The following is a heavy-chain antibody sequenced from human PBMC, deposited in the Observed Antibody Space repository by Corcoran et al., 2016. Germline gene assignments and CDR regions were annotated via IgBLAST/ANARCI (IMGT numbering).Heavy chain of an antibody. CDR1: GFIFSSYG. CDR3: ARRPGIMTMGIDY. J-gene: IGHJ4*02. CDR2: ISYDGSDK. Sequence: QVQLVESGGGVVQPGKSLRLSCVASGFIFSSYGMHWVRQAPGKGLEWVAVISYDGSDKYYADSVKGRFTISRDNSKNTLYLQMNSLSTVHTALYYCARRPGIMTMGIDYWGQGTLVTVSS. V-gene: IGHV3-30*03. D-gene: IGHD3-10*01.